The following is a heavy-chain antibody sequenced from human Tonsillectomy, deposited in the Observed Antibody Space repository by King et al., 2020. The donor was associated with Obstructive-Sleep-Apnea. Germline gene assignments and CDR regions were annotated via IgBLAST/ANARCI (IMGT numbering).Heavy chain of an antibody. CDR3: ARENKALLWFGESGNGLDV. CDR2: ISYDGNNK. D-gene: IGHD3-10*01. CDR1: GFTLSPFA. Sequence: VQLVESGGGVVQPGRSLRLSCAASGFTLSPFAMHWVRQAPGKGLEWVALISYDGNNKYYADSVKGRFAISRDNSRNTLNLQMNSLRPEDTAVYYCARENKALLWFGESGNGLDVWGQGTTVTVSS. J-gene: IGHJ6*02. V-gene: IGHV3-30*09.